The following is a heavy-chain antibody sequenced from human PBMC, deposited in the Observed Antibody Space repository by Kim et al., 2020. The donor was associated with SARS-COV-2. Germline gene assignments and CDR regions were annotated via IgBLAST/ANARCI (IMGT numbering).Heavy chain of an antibody. D-gene: IGHD2-15*01. V-gene: IGHV1-24*01. CDR2: FDPEDDET. CDR3: ATTSLVDIVVVGSGGAFDI. Sequence: ASVKVSCKVSGYTLTELSMHWVRQAPGKGLEWMGGFDPEDDETIYAQKFQGRVTMTEDTSTDTAYMELSSLRSEDTAVYYCATTSLVDIVVVGSGGAFDIWGQGTMVTVSS. CDR1: GYTLTELS. J-gene: IGHJ3*02.